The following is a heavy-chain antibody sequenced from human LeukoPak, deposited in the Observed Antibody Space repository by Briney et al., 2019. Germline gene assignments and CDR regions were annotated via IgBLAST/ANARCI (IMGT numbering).Heavy chain of an antibody. D-gene: IGHD2-2*01. J-gene: IGHJ4*02. Sequence: GGSLRLSCTASGFAFDEHGMSWVRQVPGKGLEWVSGINWSGGSTGYADPLRGRFTISRDNAKNSLYLQMDSLRAKDTALYYCARAPITSPFYFDYWGQGTLVTVSS. CDR1: GFAFDEHG. CDR2: INWSGGST. V-gene: IGHV3-20*04. CDR3: ARAPITSPFYFDY.